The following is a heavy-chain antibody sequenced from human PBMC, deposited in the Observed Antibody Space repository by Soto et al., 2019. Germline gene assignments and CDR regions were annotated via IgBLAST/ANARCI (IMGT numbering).Heavy chain of an antibody. CDR1: GFTFSSYA. J-gene: IGHJ4*02. Sequence: PGGSLRLSCAASGFTFSSYAMSWVRQAPGKGLEWVAVISDNGGSTYYADSVKGRFTISRDNSKNTLYLQMNSLRAEDTAVCYCAKLEVGATGYWGQGTLVTVSS. CDR2: ISDNGGST. V-gene: IGHV3-30*18. D-gene: IGHD1-26*01. CDR3: AKLEVGATGY.